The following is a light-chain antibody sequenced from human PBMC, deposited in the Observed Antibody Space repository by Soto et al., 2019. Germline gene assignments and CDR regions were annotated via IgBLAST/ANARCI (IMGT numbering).Light chain of an antibody. CDR1: SSNIGAGYD. CDR3: QSHDSSLNSWV. V-gene: IGLV1-40*01. Sequence: QPVLTQPPSMSGAPGQRVTISCTGSSSNIGAGYDVHWYQLLSGTAPKLLIYGNTNRPSGVPDRFSGSKSGTSASLAITGVRGEDEADWYCQSHDSSLNSWVFGGGTKLTVL. J-gene: IGLJ3*02. CDR2: GNT.